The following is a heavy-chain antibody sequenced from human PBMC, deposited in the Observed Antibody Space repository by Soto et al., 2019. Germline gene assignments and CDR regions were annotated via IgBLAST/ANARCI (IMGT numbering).Heavy chain of an antibody. CDR1: GGSFSGYY. V-gene: IGHV4-34*01. D-gene: IGHD6-19*01. Sequence: QVQLQQWGAGLLKPSETLSLTCAVYGGSFSGYYWSWIRQPPGKGLEWIGEINHSGSTNYNPSLKGRVPISVDPSKNQFSLKLSSVTAADTAVYYCARDSGEWLDHRCWFDPWGQGTLVTVSS. J-gene: IGHJ5*02. CDR2: INHSGST. CDR3: ARDSGEWLDHRCWFDP.